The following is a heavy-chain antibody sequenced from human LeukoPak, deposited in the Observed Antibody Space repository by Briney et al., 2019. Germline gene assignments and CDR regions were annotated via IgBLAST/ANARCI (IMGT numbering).Heavy chain of an antibody. CDR2: ISAYNGNT. CDR1: GYTFTSYG. Sequence: ASVKVSFKASGYTFTSYGISWVRQAPGQGLEWMGWISAYNGNTNYAQKLQGRVTMTTDTSTSTAYMELRSLRSDDTAVYYCAREATMTDGDWMIDYWGQGTLVTVSS. D-gene: IGHD5-12*01. J-gene: IGHJ4*02. V-gene: IGHV1-18*04. CDR3: AREATMTDGDWMIDY.